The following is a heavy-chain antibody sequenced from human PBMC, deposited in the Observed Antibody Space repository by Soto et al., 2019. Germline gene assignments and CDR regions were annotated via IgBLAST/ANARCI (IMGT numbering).Heavy chain of an antibody. CDR1: GGSFSGYY. CDR2: IYYSGST. D-gene: IGHD3-3*02. CDR3: ARGSSISDY. Sequence: SETLSLTCAVYGGSFSGYYWSWIRQPPGKGLEWIGYIYYSGSTNYNPSLKSRVTISVDTSKNQFSLKLGSVTAADTAVYYCARGSSISDYWGQGTLVTVSS. J-gene: IGHJ4*02. V-gene: IGHV4-59*01.